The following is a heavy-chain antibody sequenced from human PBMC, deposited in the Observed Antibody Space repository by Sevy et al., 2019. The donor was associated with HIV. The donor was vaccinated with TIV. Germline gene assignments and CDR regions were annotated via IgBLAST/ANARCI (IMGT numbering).Heavy chain of an antibody. CDR2: ISSDGINH. CDR3: TKESLRGTYIRGDFDH. V-gene: IGHV3-33*03. J-gene: IGHJ4*02. Sequence: GGSLRLSCSAFGFAFQTFGMHWVRQAPGKGPEWVAVISSDGINHNYADAVKGRFTISRDNSKNQVFLQMNGLRPNDTAVYFCTKESLRGTYIRGDFDHWGQGALVTVSS. D-gene: IGHD3-10*02. CDR1: GFAFQTFG.